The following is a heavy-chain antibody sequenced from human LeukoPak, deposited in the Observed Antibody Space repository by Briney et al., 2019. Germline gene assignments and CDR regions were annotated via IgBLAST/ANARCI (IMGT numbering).Heavy chain of an antibody. D-gene: IGHD6-19*01. CDR2: IYYSGIT. J-gene: IGHJ4*02. V-gene: IGHV4-39*01. CDR1: GGSISSSNYY. Sequence: SETLSLTCTVSGGSISSSNYYWGWIRQPPGKGLEWIGSIYYSGITYYNPSLKSRVTISVDTSKNQFSLKLSSVTAADTAVYYCARHGQWLVMINYWGQGTLVTVSS. CDR3: ARHGQWLVMINY.